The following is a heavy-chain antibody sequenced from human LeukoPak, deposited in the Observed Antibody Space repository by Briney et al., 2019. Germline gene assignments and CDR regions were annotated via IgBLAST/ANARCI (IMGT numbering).Heavy chain of an antibody. CDR3: ARGDYDILTGYLTFDY. Sequence: ASVKVSCKASGYTSTGYYMHWVRQAPGQGLEWMGWINPNSGGTNYAQKFQGRVTMTRDTSISTAYMELSRLRSDDTAVYYCARGDYDILTGYLTFDYWGQGTLVTVSS. D-gene: IGHD3-9*01. CDR1: GYTSTGYY. CDR2: INPNSGGT. V-gene: IGHV1-2*02. J-gene: IGHJ4*02.